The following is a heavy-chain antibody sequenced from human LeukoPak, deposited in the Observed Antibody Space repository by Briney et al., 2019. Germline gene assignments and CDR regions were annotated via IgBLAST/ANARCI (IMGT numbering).Heavy chain of an antibody. J-gene: IGHJ4*02. CDR1: GGSISSSNYY. Sequence: PSETLSLTCTVSGGSISSSNYYWGWIRQPPGKGLEWIGNIYYSGSTYYNPSLESRLTISVDTSKDQFSLKLSSVTAADTAVYYCARHLRSGSSGSCYYFDYWGQGTLATVSS. D-gene: IGHD6-19*01. CDR2: IYYSGST. V-gene: IGHV4-39*01. CDR3: ARHLRSGSSGSCYYFDY.